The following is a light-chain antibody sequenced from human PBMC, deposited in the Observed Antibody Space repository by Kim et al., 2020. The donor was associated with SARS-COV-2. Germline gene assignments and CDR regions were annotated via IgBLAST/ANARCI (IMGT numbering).Light chain of an antibody. J-gene: IGLJ2*01. V-gene: IGLV3-19*01. CDR1: SLRCYY. Sequence: SSELTQDPALPVALGQTVRITCQGDSLRCYYATWYQQKPGQAPILDIYGKNNRPSWIPDRFAGSSSGNTASLTITRTQAGDEADYYCNSRVSNDNVVFGEGTKLTV. CDR2: GKN. CDR3: NSRVSNDNVV.